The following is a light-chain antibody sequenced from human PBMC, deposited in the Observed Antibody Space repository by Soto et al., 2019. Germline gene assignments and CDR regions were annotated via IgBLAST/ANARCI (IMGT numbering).Light chain of an antibody. CDR2: GAS. Sequence: EIVLTQSPGTLSLSPGERATLSCRASQSVSSSYLAWSQQKPGQAPRLLIYGASSRATGIPDRFSGSGSGTDFTLTISRLEPEDFALYYCQHYGSSPITFGQGTRLEIK. CDR3: QHYGSSPIT. CDR1: QSVSSSY. V-gene: IGKV3-20*01. J-gene: IGKJ5*01.